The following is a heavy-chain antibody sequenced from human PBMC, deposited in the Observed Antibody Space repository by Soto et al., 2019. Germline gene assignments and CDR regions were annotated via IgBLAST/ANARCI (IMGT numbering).Heavy chain of an antibody. D-gene: IGHD6-19*01. CDR1: GFTFDDYG. Sequence: EVQLVESGGGVVRPGGSLRLSCAASGFTFDDYGMSWVRQAPGKGLEWVSGINWNGGSTGYADSVKGRFTISRDNAKNSLDLQMNSLRAEDTAWYYCARLYSSGWYGPGRYWGQGTRVNVSS. CDR3: ARLYSSGWYGPGRY. V-gene: IGHV3-20*04. CDR2: INWNGGST. J-gene: IGHJ4*02.